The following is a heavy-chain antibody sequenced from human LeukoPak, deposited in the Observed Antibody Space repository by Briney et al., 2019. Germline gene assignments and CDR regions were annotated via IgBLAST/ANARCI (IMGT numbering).Heavy chain of an antibody. CDR2: ISSSSSYI. CDR1: GFTFSSYS. Sequence: GGSLRLSCAASGFTFSSYSMNWVRQAPGKGLEWVSSISSSSSYIYYADSVKGRFTISRDNAKNSLYLQMNSLRAEDTAVYYCARASIYYDRGLDYWGQGTLVTVSS. CDR3: ARASIYYDRGLDY. D-gene: IGHD3-10*02. V-gene: IGHV3-21*01. J-gene: IGHJ4*02.